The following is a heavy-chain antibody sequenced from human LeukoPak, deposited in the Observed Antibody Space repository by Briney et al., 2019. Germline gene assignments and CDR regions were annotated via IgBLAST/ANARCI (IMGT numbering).Heavy chain of an antibody. V-gene: IGHV3-74*01. J-gene: IGHJ3*02. D-gene: IGHD3-10*01. CDR2: ISSDESVT. CDR1: EFTFSRHW. CDR3: ARSRSWFGEFDAFDI. Sequence: GGSLRLSCAASEFTFSRHWMHWVRQAPGKGLVWVSRISSDESVTRYADFVKGRFTISRDNAENTLYLQMSSLRAEDTALYYCARSRSWFGEFDAFDIWGQGTMVTVSS.